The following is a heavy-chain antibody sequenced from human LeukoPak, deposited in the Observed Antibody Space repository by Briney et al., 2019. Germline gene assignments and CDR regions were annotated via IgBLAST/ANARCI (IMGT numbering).Heavy chain of an antibody. CDR2: ISYDGSNK. CDR1: GFTFSSYV. CDR3: AKNHLWFGELYDAFEI. D-gene: IGHD3-10*01. V-gene: IGHV3-30*18. J-gene: IGHJ3*02. Sequence: GGSLRLSCAASGFTFSSYVMHWVRQAPGKGLEWVTVISYDGSNKYYADSVKGRFTISRDNSKNSLYLQMHSLKTEDTAVYYCAKNHLWFGELYDAFEIWGQGTMVTVSS.